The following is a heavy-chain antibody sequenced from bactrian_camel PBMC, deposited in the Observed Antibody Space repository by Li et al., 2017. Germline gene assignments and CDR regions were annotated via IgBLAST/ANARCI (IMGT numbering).Heavy chain of an antibody. CDR3: AAGRGPTRRYWLELRTTDFDY. J-gene: IGHJ6*01. Sequence: HVQLVESGGGSVQAGGSLRLSCRASGDISRTKCMGWFRQAPGKEREGISCMRFSDGRTYYADSVKGRSRLSKDNANNTLYLQMNNLKPEDTAMYYCAAGRGPTRRYWLELRTTDFDYWGQGTQVTVS. V-gene: IGHV3S63*01. CDR1: GDISRTKC. D-gene: IGHD3*01. CDR2: MRFSDGRT.